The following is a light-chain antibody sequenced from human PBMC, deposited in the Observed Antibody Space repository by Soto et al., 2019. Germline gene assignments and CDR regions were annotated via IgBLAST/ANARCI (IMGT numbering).Light chain of an antibody. Sequence: QSALTQPASVSGSPGQSITISCTGTSSDVGGYNYVSWYQQHPGKAPKLMIYDVSNRPSGVSNRFSGPKSGNTASLTISGLQAEDEADYYCSSYTSSSTLPFGTGTKLTVL. CDR1: SSDVGGYNY. CDR3: SSYTSSSTLP. J-gene: IGLJ1*01. CDR2: DVS. V-gene: IGLV2-14*01.